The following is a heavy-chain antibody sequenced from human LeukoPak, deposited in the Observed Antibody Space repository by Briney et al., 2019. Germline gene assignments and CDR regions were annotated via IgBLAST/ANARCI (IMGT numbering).Heavy chain of an antibody. J-gene: IGHJ4*02. V-gene: IGHV3-30*02. CDR2: IRYDGSNK. D-gene: IGHD2-21*02. CDR1: GFTFSSYG. Sequence: GGSLRLSCAASGFTFSSYGMHWVRQAPGKGLEWVAFIRYDGSNKYYADSVKGRFTISRDNSKNTLYLQMNSLRAEDTAVYYCARDKDPAAAIPYYFDYWGQGTLVTVAS. CDR3: ARDKDPAAAIPYYFDY.